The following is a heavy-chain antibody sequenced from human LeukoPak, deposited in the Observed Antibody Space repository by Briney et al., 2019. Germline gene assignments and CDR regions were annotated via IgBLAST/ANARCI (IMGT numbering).Heavy chain of an antibody. J-gene: IGHJ4*02. Sequence: GGSLRLSCAASGFTFSSYAMSWVRQAPGRGLEWVSAISGSGSSTYYADSVKGRFTVSRDNSKNTLYLQMNSLRAEDTAVYYCAKVGSSSWPRGHFDYWGQGTLVTVSS. D-gene: IGHD6-13*01. CDR3: AKVGSSSWPRGHFDY. CDR2: ISGSGSST. V-gene: IGHV3-23*01. CDR1: GFTFSSYA.